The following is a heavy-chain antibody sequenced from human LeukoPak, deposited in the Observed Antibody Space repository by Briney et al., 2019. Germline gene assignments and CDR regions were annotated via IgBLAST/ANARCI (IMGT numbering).Heavy chain of an antibody. CDR3: AWDCGGDCYSYRAFDI. J-gene: IGHJ3*02. Sequence: GGSLRLSCAASGFTFSSYAMGWVRQAPGKGLEWVSAISGSGDSTYYADSVKGRFTISRDNSKNTLYLQMNSLRAEDTAVYYCAWDCGGDCYSYRAFDIWGQGTMVTVSS. D-gene: IGHD2-21*02. V-gene: IGHV3-23*01. CDR2: ISGSGDST. CDR1: GFTFSSYA.